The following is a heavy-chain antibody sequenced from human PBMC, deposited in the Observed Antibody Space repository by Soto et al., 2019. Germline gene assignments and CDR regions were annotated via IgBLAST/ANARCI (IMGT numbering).Heavy chain of an antibody. V-gene: IGHV4-34*01. CDR2: INHSGST. CDR1: GGSFSGYY. J-gene: IGHJ4*02. Sequence: SGTLSLTCAVYGGSFSGYYWSWIRQPPGKGLEWIGEINHSGSTNYNPSLKSRVTISVDTSKNQFSLKLSSATAADTAVYYCARERGLRFLEWTRKRYYFDYWGQGTLVTVSS. CDR3: ARERGLRFLEWTRKRYYFDY. D-gene: IGHD3-3*01.